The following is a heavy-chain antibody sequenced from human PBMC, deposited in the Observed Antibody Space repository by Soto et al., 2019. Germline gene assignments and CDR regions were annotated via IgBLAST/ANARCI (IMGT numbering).Heavy chain of an antibody. CDR2: ISDSGVNT. CDR1: GFLSSNYA. J-gene: IGHJ4*02. Sequence: GGSLRLACAASGFLSSNYAMGWVRQAPGTGLEWVSGISDSGVNTYYADSVKGRFTISRDNSKNALYLEMKSLRAGDTAVYYCIKEARGHSYARLWGRGTPVTVSS. D-gene: IGHD3-16*01. V-gene: IGHV3-23*01. CDR3: IKEARGHSYARL.